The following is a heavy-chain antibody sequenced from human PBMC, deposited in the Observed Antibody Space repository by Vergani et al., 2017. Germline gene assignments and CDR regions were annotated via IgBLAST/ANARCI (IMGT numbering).Heavy chain of an antibody. D-gene: IGHD4-11*01. CDR1: GGTFSSYA. Sequence: QVQLVQSGAEVKKPGSSVKVSCKASGGTFSSYAISWVRQAPGQGLEWMGGIIPIFGTANYAQKFQDRVTITADESTSTAYMELSSLRSEDTAVYYCASWTTSVAATSPDAFDIWGQGTMVTVSS. V-gene: IGHV1-69*01. CDR2: IIPIFGTA. J-gene: IGHJ3*02. CDR3: ASWTTSVAATSPDAFDI.